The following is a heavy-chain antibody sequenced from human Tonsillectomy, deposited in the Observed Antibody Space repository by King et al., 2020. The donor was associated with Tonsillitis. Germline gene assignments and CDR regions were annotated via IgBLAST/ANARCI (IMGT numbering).Heavy chain of an antibody. CDR2: IRRASSLT. D-gene: IGHD3-10*01. CDR3: AREDGEGGES. V-gene: IGHV3-48*01. J-gene: IGHJ6*03. CDR1: GFRFRPPR. Sequence: VPLLASGGGLVPPGGSLRLSCAASGFRFRPPRLPWVRPFPGPGLAWVSSIRRASSLTLYADSVRGRFTPDRDTSKNSLYLQMNRRRAEDTAGESWAREDGEGGESGGKGTRGT.